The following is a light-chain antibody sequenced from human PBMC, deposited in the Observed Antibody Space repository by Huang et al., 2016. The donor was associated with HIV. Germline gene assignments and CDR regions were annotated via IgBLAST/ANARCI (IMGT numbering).Light chain of an antibody. CDR1: QNVRTY. J-gene: IGKJ2*01. CDR3: QHRGTWPPYT. V-gene: IGKV3-11*01. CDR2: DAS. Sequence: ILLTQSPATLSLSAGERAILSCRASQNVRTYLAWYQQKPGQAPRLLIHDASKRANGIPSRFSGSGSGTDFTLTISSLEPEDFAVYYCQHRGTWPPYTFGQGTKLEIK.